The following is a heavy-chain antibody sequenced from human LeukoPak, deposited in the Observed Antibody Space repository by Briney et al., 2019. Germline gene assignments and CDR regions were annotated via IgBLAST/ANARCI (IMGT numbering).Heavy chain of an antibody. J-gene: IGHJ4*02. V-gene: IGHV4-34*01. CDR1: GGSFSDYY. CDR3: ARRGSYSSRWYYFDY. Sequence: SETLSLTCAVYGGSFSDYYWNWIRQPPGKGLEWIGEINHSGSTNNNPSLKSRVTILVDTSKNQFSLKLSSVTAADTAAYYCARRGSYSSRWYYFDYWGQGALVTVSS. D-gene: IGHD6-13*01. CDR2: INHSGST.